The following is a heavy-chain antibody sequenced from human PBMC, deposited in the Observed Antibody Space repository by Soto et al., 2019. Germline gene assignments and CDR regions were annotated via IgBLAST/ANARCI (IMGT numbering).Heavy chain of an antibody. CDR3: ARLHYGGGGSCYLARGMDV. CDR1: GYSXTSYW. CDR2: IDPSDSYT. Sequence: GESLKISCKGSGYSXTSYWISWVRQMPGKGLEWMGRIDPSDSYTNYSPSFQGHVTISADKSISTAYLQWSSLKASDTAMYYCARLHYGGGGSCYLARGMDVWGQGTTVPVSS. D-gene: IGHD2-15*01. J-gene: IGHJ6*02. V-gene: IGHV5-10-1*01.